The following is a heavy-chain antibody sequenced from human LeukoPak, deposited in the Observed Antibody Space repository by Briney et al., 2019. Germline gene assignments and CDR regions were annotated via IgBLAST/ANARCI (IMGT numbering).Heavy chain of an antibody. J-gene: IGHJ4*02. D-gene: IGHD5-18*01. CDR2: ISGSGGST. CDR3: ARDGVYSYGYEYYFDY. CDR1: GFTFSSYA. V-gene: IGHV3-23*01. Sequence: GGSLRLSCAASGFTFSSYAMSWVRQAPGKGLEWVSAISGSGGSTYYADSVKGRFTISRDNAKNSLYLQMNSLRAEDTAVYYCARDGVYSYGYEYYFDYWGQGTLVTVSS.